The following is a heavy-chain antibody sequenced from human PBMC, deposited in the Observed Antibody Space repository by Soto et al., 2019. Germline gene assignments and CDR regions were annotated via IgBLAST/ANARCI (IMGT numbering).Heavy chain of an antibody. CDR2: ISYDSSEI. D-gene: IGHD3-3*01. CDR1: GLSLSDNA. CDR3: AIARVADSSLDH. Sequence: GSLRLSGVVAGLSLSDNAMRWVRQAPGKGLEWVALISYDSSEIFYADSVKGRFTISRDNPENTLFLHMNSPRADDTAVYYCAIARVADSSLDHWGQGILVTVSS. V-gene: IGHV3-30*01. J-gene: IGHJ4*01.